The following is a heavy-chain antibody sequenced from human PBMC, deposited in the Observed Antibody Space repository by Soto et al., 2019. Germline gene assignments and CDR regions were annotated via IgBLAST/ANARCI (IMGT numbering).Heavy chain of an antibody. CDR1: GINYNTYA. CDR2: INAGNGDT. D-gene: IGHD5-12*01. J-gene: IGHJ4*02. CDR3: ARAISGYVT. V-gene: IGHV1-3*01. Sequence: QVQLVQSGAEMKKPGASVKLSCKTSGINYNTYAIHWVRQAPGQGLEWMGWINAGNGDTRYSQNFQGRVTLTRDTSASTVYMDLDSLKSEDTGVDYCARAISGYVTWGQGTLVTVSS.